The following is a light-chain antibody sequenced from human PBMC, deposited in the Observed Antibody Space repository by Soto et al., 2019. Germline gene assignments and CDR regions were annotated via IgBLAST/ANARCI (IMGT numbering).Light chain of an antibody. J-gene: IGLJ1*01. CDR3: SSYLSSSTRD. CDR1: SSDVGGSNY. CDR2: DVS. V-gene: IGLV2-14*01. Sequence: QSALTQPASVSGSPGQSITISCTGASSDVGGSNYGSWYQQHPGKAPKLMIYDVSDRPSGVSNRFSGSKSGNTASLTISGLQAEDEADYYCSSYLSSSTRDFGTGTKLTVL.